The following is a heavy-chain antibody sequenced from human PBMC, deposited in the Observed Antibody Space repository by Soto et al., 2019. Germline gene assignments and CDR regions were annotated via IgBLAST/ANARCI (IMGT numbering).Heavy chain of an antibody. V-gene: IGHV1-69*13. CDR1: GDTLIKYA. Sequence: SVKVSCKASGDTLIKYAINWVRQAPGQGLEWMGGSIPMYGTSNHAQKFQGRVTMAADESTSTAYMELRSLGSDDTAVYYCARAGYYGRPMDVWGQGTTVTVSS. CDR3: ARAGYYGRPMDV. D-gene: IGHD4-17*01. CDR2: SIPMYGTS. J-gene: IGHJ6*02.